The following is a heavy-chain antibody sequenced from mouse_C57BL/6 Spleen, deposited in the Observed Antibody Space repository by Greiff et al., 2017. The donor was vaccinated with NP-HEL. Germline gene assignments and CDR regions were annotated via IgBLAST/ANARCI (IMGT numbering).Heavy chain of an antibody. V-gene: IGHV1-39*01. D-gene: IGHD2-2*01. J-gene: IGHJ4*01. CDR3: ARSLIYYGYDDGYYYAMDY. Sequence: VQLKQSGPELVKPGASVKISCKASGYSFTDYNMNWVKQSNGKSLEWIGVINPNYGTTSYNQKFKGKATLTVDQSSSTAYMQLNSLTSEDSAVYYCARSLIYYGYDDGYYYAMDYWGQGTSVTVSS. CDR1: GYSFTDYN. CDR2: INPNYGTT.